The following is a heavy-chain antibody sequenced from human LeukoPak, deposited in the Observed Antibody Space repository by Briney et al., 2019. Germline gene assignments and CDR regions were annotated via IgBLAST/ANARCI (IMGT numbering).Heavy chain of an antibody. J-gene: IGHJ4*02. V-gene: IGHV3-30*02. CDR2: IRYDGNNK. Sequence: PGGSLRLSCAASGFPFSDYVMHWVRQAPGKGLEWVAVIRYDGNNKYYADSVKGRFTISRENSKNMLYLQMNSLGTEDTAVYYCAKDRWGAVASFDYWGQGTLVTVSS. CDR3: AKDRWGAVASFDY. D-gene: IGHD6-19*01. CDR1: GFPFSDYV.